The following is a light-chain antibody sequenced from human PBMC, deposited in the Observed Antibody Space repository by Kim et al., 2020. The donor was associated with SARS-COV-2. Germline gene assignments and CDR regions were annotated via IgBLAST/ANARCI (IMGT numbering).Light chain of an antibody. CDR1: PAPLPHGHY. CDR3: LLSYDDGLRKV. V-gene: IGLV7-46*01. CDR2: NTN. Sequence: TVSLTLHSAPAPLPHGHYPYCFHQRPGQAPRALFYNTNYGYSWTPARFSGSLLGGKGALTLSGAQPEDEADYYCLLSYDDGLRKVFGLGTQLTVL. J-gene: IGLJ2*01.